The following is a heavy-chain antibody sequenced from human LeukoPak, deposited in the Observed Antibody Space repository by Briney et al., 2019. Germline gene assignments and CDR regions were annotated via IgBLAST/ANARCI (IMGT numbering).Heavy chain of an antibody. Sequence: ASVKVSCKASGYTFTTYDIHWVRQATGQGLEWMGWMNPNSGNTGYAQKFQGRVTMTRNTSISTAYMELSSLRSEDTAVYYCARGGYSPIVVVPAAMADSYYYYMDVWGKGTTVTISS. CDR3: ARGGYSPIVVVPAAMADSYYYYMDV. V-gene: IGHV1-8*02. J-gene: IGHJ6*03. CDR2: MNPNSGNT. D-gene: IGHD2-2*01. CDR1: GYTFTTYD.